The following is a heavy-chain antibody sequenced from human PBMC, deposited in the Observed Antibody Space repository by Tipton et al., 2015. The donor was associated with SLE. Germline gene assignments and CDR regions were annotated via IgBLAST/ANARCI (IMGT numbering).Heavy chain of an antibody. CDR2: IHYTGIT. D-gene: IGHD3-16*01. V-gene: IGHV4-59*01. Sequence: TLSLTCTVSGGAIIDYFWGWIRLPPGKGLEWIGFIHYTGITNYSPSLKSRVSTSVDTSKNQFSLKLTSVTAADTAFYYCARGDSADLWGRGTLVTVSS. J-gene: IGHJ2*01. CDR3: ARGDSADL. CDR1: GGAIIDYF.